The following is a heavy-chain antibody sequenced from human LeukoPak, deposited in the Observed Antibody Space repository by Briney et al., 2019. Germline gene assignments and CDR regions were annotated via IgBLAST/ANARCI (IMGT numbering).Heavy chain of an antibody. CDR3: ASYPYDSSWSN. V-gene: IGHV4-39*01. CDR2: IYYSGST. D-gene: IGHD6-13*01. Sequence: SETLSLTCTVSGGSISSGSYFWVWIRQPPGKRLEWIATIYYSGSTYYNPSLKSRVTISVDTSTNQFSLKLSSVTAADTAVYYCASYPYDSSWSNWGQGTLVTVSS. J-gene: IGHJ4*02. CDR1: GGSISSGSYF.